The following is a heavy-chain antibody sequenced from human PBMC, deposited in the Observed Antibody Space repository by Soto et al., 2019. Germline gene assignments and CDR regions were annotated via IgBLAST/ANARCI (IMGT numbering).Heavy chain of an antibody. V-gene: IGHV4-30-4*02. CDR1: GGSISSGDYY. CDR2: IYYSGST. CDR3: ARTLYSYGPRFDY. J-gene: IGHJ4*02. Sequence: SETLSLTCSVSGGSISSGDYYWNWIRQPPGKGLEWIGHIYYSGSTYYNSSLKSRVTISLDTSKNQFSLKVRSVTAADTAVYYCARTLYSYGPRFDYWGQGTLVTVSS. D-gene: IGHD5-18*01.